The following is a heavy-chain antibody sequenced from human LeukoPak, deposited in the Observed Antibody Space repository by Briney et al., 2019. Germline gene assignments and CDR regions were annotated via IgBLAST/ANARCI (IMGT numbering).Heavy chain of an antibody. J-gene: IGHJ4*02. CDR1: GGSITSYY. Sequence: SETLSLTCSVSGGSITSYYWSWIRQSPGKGLEWIGHVSDGGSTNYSPSLKGRVSISVDTSKNQFSLNLRSVTAADTAVYFCARASTTFDDWGPGTLVTVSS. CDR3: ARASTTFDD. CDR2: VSDGGST. V-gene: IGHV4-59*01. D-gene: IGHD1-14*01.